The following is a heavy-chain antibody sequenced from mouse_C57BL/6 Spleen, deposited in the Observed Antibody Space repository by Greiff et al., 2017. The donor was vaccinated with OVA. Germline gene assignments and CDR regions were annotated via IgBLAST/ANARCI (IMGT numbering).Heavy chain of an antibody. J-gene: IGHJ3*01. CDR1: GYAFSSSW. V-gene: IGHV1-82*01. Sequence: VKLQESGPELVKPGASVKISCKASGYAFSSSWMNWVKQRPGKGLEWIGRIYPGDGDTNYNGKFKGKATLTADKSSSTAYMQLSSLTSEDSAVYFYAGMGTAWFAYWGQGTLVTVSA. CDR2: IYPGDGDT. CDR3: AGMGTAWFAY. D-gene: IGHD2-3*01.